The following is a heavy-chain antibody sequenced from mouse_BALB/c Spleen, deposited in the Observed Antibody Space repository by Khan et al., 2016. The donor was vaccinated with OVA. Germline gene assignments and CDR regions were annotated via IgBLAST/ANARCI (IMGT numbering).Heavy chain of an antibody. Sequence: VQLKQSGAELARPGASVKMPCKASGYTFSSHTMHWVKQRPGQGLEWIGYINPRSGYTQYNQKFNDKATLTADISSSTAYIQLSSLTSEDSAVYYCARRTTEYALDYWGQGTSVTVSS. J-gene: IGHJ4*01. CDR1: GYTFSSHT. CDR3: ARRTTEYALDY. D-gene: IGHD2-14*01. CDR2: INPRSGYT. V-gene: IGHV1-4*01.